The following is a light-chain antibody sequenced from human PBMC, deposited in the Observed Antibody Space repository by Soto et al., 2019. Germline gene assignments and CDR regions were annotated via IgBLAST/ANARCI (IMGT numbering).Light chain of an antibody. Sequence: EIVLTQSPGTLSLSPGERATLSCRASQSVSSSYLAWYQQKPGQAPRLLIYGASSRATGIPDRFSGSGSGTDFTLTISRLEPEDFAVYYCHQYGSSTLTFVGGTKVEIK. J-gene: IGKJ4*01. CDR1: QSVSSSY. CDR2: GAS. CDR3: HQYGSSTLT. V-gene: IGKV3-20*01.